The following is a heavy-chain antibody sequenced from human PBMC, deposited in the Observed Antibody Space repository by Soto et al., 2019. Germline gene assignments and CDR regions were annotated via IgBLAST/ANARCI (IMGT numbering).Heavy chain of an antibody. D-gene: IGHD3-22*01. J-gene: IGHJ4*02. CDR1: GDSIGTGGYY. CDR2: IHYSGNT. V-gene: IGHV4-31*03. Sequence: QVQLQESGPGLVKPSQTLSLTCTVSGDSIGTGGYYWDWIRQHPGKGPEWIGYIHYSGNTYNNPSLKSRLTISLDTSKNQFSLHLSSVTAADTVVYYCATNHDDISGRTPLLFDSWGQGTLVTVSS. CDR3: ATNHDDISGRTPLLFDS.